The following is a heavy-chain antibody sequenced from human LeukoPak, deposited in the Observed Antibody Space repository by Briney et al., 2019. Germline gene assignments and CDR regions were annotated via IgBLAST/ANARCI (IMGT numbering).Heavy chain of an antibody. J-gene: IGHJ4*02. Sequence: PGGSLRLSCAASGFTFSSYVMSWVRQAPGKGLEWVSEISGSGGTTYYADSVKGRFTISRDNAKNSLYLQMNSLRAEDTAVYYCARAVTAAKYFFDCWGQGTQVTVSS. CDR1: GFTFSSYV. D-gene: IGHD2-15*01. CDR3: ARAVTAAKYFFDC. CDR2: ISGSGGTT. V-gene: IGHV3-23*01.